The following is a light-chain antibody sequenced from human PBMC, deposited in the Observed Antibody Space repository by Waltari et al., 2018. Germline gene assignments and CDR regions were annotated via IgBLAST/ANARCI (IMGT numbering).Light chain of an antibody. J-gene: IGKJ1*01. CDR3: QQYFSPPWT. CDR2: WSS. Sequence: DIMMTQSPDSLAVSLGERATINCNSSQSVLYDLNNKNYLAWYQQKPRQPPKLLIYWSSTRESGVPDRFSGSGSGSEFTLNISSLQAEDVAVYYCQQYFSPPWTFGQGTRVEIK. CDR1: QSVLYDLNNKNY. V-gene: IGKV4-1*01.